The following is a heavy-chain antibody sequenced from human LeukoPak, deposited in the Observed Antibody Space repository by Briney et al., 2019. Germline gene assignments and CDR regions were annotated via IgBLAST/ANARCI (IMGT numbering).Heavy chain of an antibody. D-gene: IGHD3-3*01. Sequence: SETLSLTCAVSGYSISSGYYWGWIRQPPGKGLEWIGSIYHSGSTYYNPSLKSRVTISVDTSKNQFSLKLSSVTAADTAVYYCARGAFTILEQDAFDIWGQGTMVTVSS. V-gene: IGHV4-38-2*01. CDR1: GYSISSGYY. CDR3: ARGAFTILEQDAFDI. CDR2: IYHSGST. J-gene: IGHJ3*02.